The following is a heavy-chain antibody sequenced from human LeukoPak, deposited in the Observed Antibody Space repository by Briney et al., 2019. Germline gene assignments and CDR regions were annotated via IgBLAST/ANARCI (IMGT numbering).Heavy chain of an antibody. CDR1: GFTFSSYW. Sequence: GGSLRLSCAASGFTFSSYWMHWVRQAPGKGLEWVGFIRSKAYGGTTEYAASVKGRFTISRDDSKSIAYLQMNSLKTEDTAVYYCTRAPGIASKFDYWGQGTLVTVSS. D-gene: IGHD6-13*01. V-gene: IGHV3-49*04. CDR3: TRAPGIASKFDY. CDR2: IRSKAYGGTT. J-gene: IGHJ4*02.